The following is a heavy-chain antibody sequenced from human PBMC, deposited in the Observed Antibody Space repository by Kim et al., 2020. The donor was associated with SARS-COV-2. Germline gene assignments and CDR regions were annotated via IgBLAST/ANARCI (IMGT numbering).Heavy chain of an antibody. CDR3: AKDRGHYYGSGSPYYYGMDV. V-gene: IGHV3-30*18. CDR2: ISYDGSNK. Sequence: GGSLRLSCAASGFTFSSYGMHWVRQAPGKGLEWVAVISYDGSNKYYADSVKGRFTISRDNSKNTLYLQMNSLRAEDTAVYYCAKDRGHYYGSGSPYYYGMDVWGQGTTVTVSS. D-gene: IGHD3-10*01. CDR1: GFTFSSYG. J-gene: IGHJ6*02.